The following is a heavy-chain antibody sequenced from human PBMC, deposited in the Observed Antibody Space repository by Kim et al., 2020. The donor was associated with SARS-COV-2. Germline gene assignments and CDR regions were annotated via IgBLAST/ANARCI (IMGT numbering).Heavy chain of an antibody. V-gene: IGHV3-13*04. D-gene: IGHD1-26*01. J-gene: IGHJ6*02. CDR1: GFTFSSYD. CDR2: IGTAGDT. Sequence: GGSLRLSCAASGFTFSSYDMHWVRQATGKGLEWVSAIGTAGDTYYPGSVKGRFTISRENAKNSLYLQMNSLRAGDTAVYYCARGGTARRGYYYYYYGMDVWGQGTTVTVSS. CDR3: ARGGTARRGYYYYYYGMDV.